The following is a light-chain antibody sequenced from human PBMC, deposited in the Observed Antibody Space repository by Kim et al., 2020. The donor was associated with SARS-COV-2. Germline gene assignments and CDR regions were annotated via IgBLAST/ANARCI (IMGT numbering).Light chain of an antibody. CDR3: QQYKIYPWT. J-gene: IGKJ1*01. CDR1: QAIGTY. V-gene: IGKV1-16*02. Sequence: AFVGDRVTITCRASQAIGTYLAWFQQKPGRAPKSLIYAASNLHSGVPSKFSGNGSGADFTLTISSLQPEDFATYYCQQYKIYPWTFGRGTKVDIK. CDR2: AAS.